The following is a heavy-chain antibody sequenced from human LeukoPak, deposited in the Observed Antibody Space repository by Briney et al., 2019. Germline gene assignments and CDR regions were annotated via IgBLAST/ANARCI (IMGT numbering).Heavy chain of an antibody. D-gene: IGHD3-3*02. CDR1: GGSISSGGYY. Sequence: SQTLSLTCTVSGGSISSGGYYWSWIRQHPGKGLEWIGYIYYSGSTNYNPSLKSRVTISVDTSKNQFSLKLSSVTAADTAVYYCAGIAFYDSPNYFDYWGQGTLVTVSS. V-gene: IGHV4-31*03. CDR3: AGIAFYDSPNYFDY. J-gene: IGHJ4*02. CDR2: IYYSGST.